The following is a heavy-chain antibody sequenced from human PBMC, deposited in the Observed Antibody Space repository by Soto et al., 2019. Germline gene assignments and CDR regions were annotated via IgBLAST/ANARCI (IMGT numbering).Heavy chain of an antibody. Sequence: PVRSLTVSCAAWGFTFSSYSMNWVRQAPGKGLERVSYISSSSSTIYYADSVKGRFTISRDNAKNSLYLQMNSLRAEDTAVYYCARPRFDSKPDSYYYYGMDVWGQGTTVTVSS. J-gene: IGHJ6*02. CDR1: GFTFSSYS. CDR2: ISSSSSTI. V-gene: IGHV3-48*01. CDR3: ARPRFDSKPDSYYYYGMDV. D-gene: IGHD3-9*01.